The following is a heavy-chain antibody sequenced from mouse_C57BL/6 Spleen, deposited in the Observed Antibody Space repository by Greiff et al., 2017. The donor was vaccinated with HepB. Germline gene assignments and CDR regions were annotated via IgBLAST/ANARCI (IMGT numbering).Heavy chain of an antibody. CDR3: ARSFYYYGSSRYFDV. D-gene: IGHD1-1*01. CDR1: GYTFTSYD. V-gene: IGHV1-85*01. CDR2: IYPRDGST. J-gene: IGHJ1*03. Sequence: VKLMESGPELVKPGASVKLSCKASGYTFTSYDINWVKQRPGQGLEWIGWIYPRDGSTKYNEKFKGKATLTVDTSSSTAYMELHSLTSEDSAVYFCARSFYYYGSSRYFDVWGTGTTVTVSS.